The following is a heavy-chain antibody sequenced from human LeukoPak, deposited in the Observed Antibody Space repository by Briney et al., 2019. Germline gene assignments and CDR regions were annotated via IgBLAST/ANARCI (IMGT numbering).Heavy chain of an antibody. V-gene: IGHV4-34*01. CDR1: GGSFSGYY. J-gene: IGHJ4*02. CDR2: INHSGST. D-gene: IGHD3-3*01. Sequence: SETLSLTCAVYGGSFSGYYWSWIRQPPGKGLEWIGEINHSGSTNYNPSLKSRVTISVDTSKNQLSLKLSSVTAADTAVYYCARVLGWSGYFYFDYWGQGTLVTVSS. CDR3: ARVLGWSGYFYFDY.